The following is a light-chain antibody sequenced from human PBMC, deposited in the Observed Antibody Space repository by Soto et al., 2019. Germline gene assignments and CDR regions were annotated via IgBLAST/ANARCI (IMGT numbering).Light chain of an antibody. CDR3: QQSYSTPT. J-gene: IGKJ4*01. Sequence: DIVMTQSPDSLAVSLGERATINCKSSQSVLHNSNKRHYLAWYQQKPGQPPKLLIYWASTRESGVPDRFSGSGSGTDFTPTISSLQAEDVAVYYCQQSYSTPTFGGGTKVAI. V-gene: IGKV4-1*01. CDR2: WAS. CDR1: QSVLHNSNKRHY.